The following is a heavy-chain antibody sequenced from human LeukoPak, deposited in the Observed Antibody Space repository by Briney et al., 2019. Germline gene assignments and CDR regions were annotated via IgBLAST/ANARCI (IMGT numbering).Heavy chain of an antibody. V-gene: IGHV3-33*01. CDR2: IWYDGSNK. J-gene: IGHJ5*02. CDR3: AREARDGYNYGWFDP. D-gene: IGHD5-24*01. CDR1: GFTFSSYG. Sequence: GGSLRLSCAASGFTFSSYGMHWVRQAPGKGLEWVAVIWYDGSNKYYADSVKGRFTISRDNSKNTLYLQMNSLRVEDTAVYYCAREARDGYNYGWFDPWGQGTLVTVSS.